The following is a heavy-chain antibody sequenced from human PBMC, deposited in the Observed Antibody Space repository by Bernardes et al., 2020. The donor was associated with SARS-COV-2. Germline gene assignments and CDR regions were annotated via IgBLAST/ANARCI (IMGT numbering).Heavy chain of an antibody. Sequence: ASVKVSCKASGYTFSTHNITWVRVRQAPGQGLEWVGWMNPNSGDTGYAQNLQGRVSMTRDTSISTAYLELNSLRSDDTALYYCAVGSPNSWECSNIWGQGSLITGSS. V-gene: IGHV1-8*01. J-gene: IGHJ4*02. CDR3: AVGSPNSWECSNI. CDR1: GYTFSTHN. D-gene: IGHD2-2*01. CDR2: MNPNSGDT.